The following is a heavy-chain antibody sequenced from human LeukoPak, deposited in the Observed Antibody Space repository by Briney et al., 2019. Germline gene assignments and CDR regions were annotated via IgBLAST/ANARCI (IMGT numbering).Heavy chain of an antibody. J-gene: IGHJ4*02. V-gene: IGHV3-33*01. CDR2: IWYDGSSR. Sequence: GGSLRLSCAASGFTFSNYGMHWVRQAPGKGLEWVAVIWYDGSSRYYADSVKGRFTISRDNSKNTLYLQMNSLRAEGTAVYYCARDRRSGTFEYWGQGTLVTVSS. D-gene: IGHD5-24*01. CDR3: ARDRRSGTFEY. CDR1: GFTFSNYG.